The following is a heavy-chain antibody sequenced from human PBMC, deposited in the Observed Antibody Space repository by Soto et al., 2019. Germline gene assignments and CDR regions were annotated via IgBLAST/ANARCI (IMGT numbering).Heavy chain of an antibody. J-gene: IGHJ6*02. D-gene: IGHD3-10*01. Sequence: ASVKVSCKASGGTFSSYAISWVRQAPGQGLEWMGGIIPIFGTANYAQKFQGRVTITADESTSTAYMELSSLRSEDTAVYYCARGFVMVRGVIITNGTDVWGQGTTVTVSS. V-gene: IGHV1-69*13. CDR1: GGTFSSYA. CDR3: ARGFVMVRGVIITNGTDV. CDR2: IIPIFGTA.